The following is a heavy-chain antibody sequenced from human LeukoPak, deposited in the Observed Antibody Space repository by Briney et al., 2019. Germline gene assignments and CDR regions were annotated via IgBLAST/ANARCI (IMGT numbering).Heavy chain of an antibody. CDR2: INPNSGGT. CDR3: ARDLKLYYDSSGYDY. D-gene: IGHD3-22*01. J-gene: IGHJ4*02. V-gene: IGHV1-2*02. Sequence: ASVKASCKASGYTFTGYYMHWVRQAPGQGLEWMGWINPNSGGTNYAQKFQGRVTMTRDTSISTAYMELSRLRSDDTAVYYCARDLKLYYDSSGYDYWGQGTLVTVSS. CDR1: GYTFTGYY.